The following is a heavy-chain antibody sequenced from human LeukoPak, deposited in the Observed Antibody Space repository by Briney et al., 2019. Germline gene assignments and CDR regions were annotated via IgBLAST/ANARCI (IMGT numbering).Heavy chain of an antibody. V-gene: IGHV3-53*01. Sequence: GGSLRLSCAASGVTVDSNSMSWVRQAPGKGLEWVSVIYSGGSTYHADSVKGRFTISRDNSKNTLYRQMNSLRAEDTAVYYCVGAAAGRFAWFDSWGQGTLVSVSS. CDR2: IYSGGST. CDR1: GVTVDSNS. D-gene: IGHD6-13*01. CDR3: VGAAAGRFAWFDS. J-gene: IGHJ5*01.